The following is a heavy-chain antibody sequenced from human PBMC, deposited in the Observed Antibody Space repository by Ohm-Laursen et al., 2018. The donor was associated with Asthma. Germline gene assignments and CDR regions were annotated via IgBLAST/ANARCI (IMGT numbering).Heavy chain of an antibody. Sequence: SLRLSCAASGFTFSSYSMSWVRQAPGKGLEWVSYITSYSSTTYYADSVKGRFTISRDNAKNTLYLQMNSLRAEDMALYYCVREDNWGLDLWGQGTMVTVSS. CDR1: GFTFSSYS. D-gene: IGHD7-27*01. J-gene: IGHJ3*01. CDR3: VREDNWGLDL. CDR2: ITSYSSTT. V-gene: IGHV3-48*04.